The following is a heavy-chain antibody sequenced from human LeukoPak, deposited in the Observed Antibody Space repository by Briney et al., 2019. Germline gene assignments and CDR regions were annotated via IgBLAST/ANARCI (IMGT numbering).Heavy chain of an antibody. CDR3: ARDRAVAGTLHFDY. D-gene: IGHD6-19*01. CDR2: IYYSGST. CDR1: GGSIGSYY. Sequence: SETLSLTCTVSGGSIGSYYWSWIRQPPGKGLEWIGYIYYSGSTNYNPSLKSRVTISVDTSKNQFSLKLSSVTAADTAVYYCARDRAVAGTLHFDYWGQGTLVTVSS. V-gene: IGHV4-59*01. J-gene: IGHJ4*02.